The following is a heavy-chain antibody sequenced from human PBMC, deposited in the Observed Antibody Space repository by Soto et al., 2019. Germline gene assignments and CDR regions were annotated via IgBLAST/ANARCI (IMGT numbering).Heavy chain of an antibody. Sequence: PGESLRRSWAAPGFTFSIYAVHWVRQAPGKGLEWVAVMSPNGNNQYYADSVKGRFTISRDTSKNQFSLRLTSVTAADTAVYYCARVRDWFDPWGQGTLVTVSS. D-gene: IGHD3-3*01. J-gene: IGHJ5*02. CDR3: ARVRDWFDP. V-gene: IGHV3-30-3*01. CDR1: GFTFSIYA. CDR2: MSPNGNNQ.